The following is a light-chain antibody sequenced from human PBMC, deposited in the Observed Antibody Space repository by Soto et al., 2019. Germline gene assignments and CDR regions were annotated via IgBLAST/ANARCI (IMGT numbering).Light chain of an antibody. CDR3: KQDHSWSAIR. CDR2: DAS. CDR1: QSVSLN. Sequence: EIVMTQSPATLSVSPGERVTLSCRASQSVSLNLAWYQQKPGQTPRLLIIDASARATGVPARFSGSGSGTAFTLTIRSLQSDALAVYYCKQDHSWSAIRFGQGTRLEIK. J-gene: IGKJ5*01. V-gene: IGKV3-15*01.